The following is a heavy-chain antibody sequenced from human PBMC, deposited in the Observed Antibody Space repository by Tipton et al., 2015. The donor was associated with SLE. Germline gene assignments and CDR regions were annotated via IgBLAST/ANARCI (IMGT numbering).Heavy chain of an antibody. J-gene: IGHJ4*02. CDR1: GGSISSHY. CDR2: IYYSGGT. CDR3: ASRYSSAYFDY. D-gene: IGHD3-22*01. Sequence: TLSLTCTVSGGSISSHYWSWIRQPPGKGLEWIGYIYYSGGTNYNPSLKSRVTISVDTSKNQFSLKLSSVTAADTAVYYCASRYSSAYFDYWGQGTLVTVSS. V-gene: IGHV4-59*11.